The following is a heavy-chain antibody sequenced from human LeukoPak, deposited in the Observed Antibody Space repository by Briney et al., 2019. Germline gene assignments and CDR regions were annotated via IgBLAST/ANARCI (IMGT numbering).Heavy chain of an antibody. CDR3: AKFAAGGYYSGPFDP. Sequence: GGSLRLSCAASGFTFNNYAMSWVRQAPGKGLEWVLAISGSGGSTHYADSVKGRFIVSRDNSDNTLFLQMSSLRAGDTAVYYCAKFAAGGYYSGPFDPWGQGTLVTVSS. J-gene: IGHJ5*02. D-gene: IGHD3-3*01. CDR1: GFTFNNYA. CDR2: ISGSGGST. V-gene: IGHV3-23*01.